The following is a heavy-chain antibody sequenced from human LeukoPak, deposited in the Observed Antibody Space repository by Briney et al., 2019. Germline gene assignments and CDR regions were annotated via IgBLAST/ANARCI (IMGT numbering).Heavy chain of an antibody. Sequence: ASVKVSCKASGYTFTNYGVSWVRQAPGQGLEWMGWISAYNGNTDYAQKLQGRVTMTTDTSMSTAYMELRSLRSDDTAVYYCARVLAYCSSTSCHDYWGQGTLVTVYS. CDR2: ISAYNGNT. CDR3: ARVLAYCSSTSCHDY. CDR1: GYTFTNYG. D-gene: IGHD2-2*01. J-gene: IGHJ4*02. V-gene: IGHV1-18*01.